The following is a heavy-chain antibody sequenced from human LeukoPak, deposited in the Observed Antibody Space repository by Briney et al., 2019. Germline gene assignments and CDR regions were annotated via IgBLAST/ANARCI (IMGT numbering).Heavy chain of an antibody. V-gene: IGHV4-30-4*01. D-gene: IGHD3-22*01. J-gene: IGHJ3*02. CDR2: IYYSGST. CDR1: GGSISSCDYY. Sequence: SQTLSLTCTVSGGSISSCDYYWSWIRQPPGKGLEWIGYIYYSGSTYYNPSLKSRVTISVDTSKNQFSLKLSSVTAADTAVYYCARSPSITMIVVAGAFDIWGQGTMVTVSS. CDR3: ARSPSITMIVVAGAFDI.